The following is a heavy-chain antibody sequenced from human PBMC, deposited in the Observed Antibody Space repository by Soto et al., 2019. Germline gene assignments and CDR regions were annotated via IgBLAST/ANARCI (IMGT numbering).Heavy chain of an antibody. Sequence: EAQLVESGGALVQPGGSLRLSCAASGFTFSNYYMTWVRKAPGKGLQWVASINQDGSEKYSVDSVKGRFTISRDNGKNSVYLQMNSLRVEDTAVYYCARYVGEIWGHGTKVTVSS. D-gene: IGHD2-15*01. CDR1: GFTFSNYY. CDR3: ARYVGEI. CDR2: INQDGSEK. V-gene: IGHV3-7*05. J-gene: IGHJ3*02.